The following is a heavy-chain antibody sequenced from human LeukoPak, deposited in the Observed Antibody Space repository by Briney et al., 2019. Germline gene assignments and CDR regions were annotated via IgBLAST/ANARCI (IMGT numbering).Heavy chain of an antibody. J-gene: IGHJ4*02. V-gene: IGHV1-3*01. CDR1: GYTFTSYA. D-gene: IGHD1-26*01. CDR2: INAGNGNT. CDR3: ARSDGSYYFDY. Sequence: ASVKVSCKASGYTFTSYAMHWVRQAPGQRLEWMGWINAGNGNTKYSQKFQGRVAITRDTSASTAYMELSSLRSEDTAVYYCARSDGSYYFDYWGQGTLVTVSS.